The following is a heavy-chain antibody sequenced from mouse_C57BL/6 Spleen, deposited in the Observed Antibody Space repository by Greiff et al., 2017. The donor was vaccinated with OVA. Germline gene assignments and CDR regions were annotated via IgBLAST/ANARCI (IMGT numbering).Heavy chain of an antibody. J-gene: IGHJ2*01. D-gene: IGHD1-1*01. CDR3: ARGTTVVGDY. CDR1: GYAFSSSW. V-gene: IGHV1-82*01. Sequence: VKLQESGPELVKPGASVKISCKASGYAFSSSWMNWVKQRPGKGLEWIGRIYPGDGDTNYNGKFKGKATLTADKSSSTAYMQLSSLTSEDSAVYFCARGTTVVGDYWGQGTTLTVSS. CDR2: IYPGDGDT.